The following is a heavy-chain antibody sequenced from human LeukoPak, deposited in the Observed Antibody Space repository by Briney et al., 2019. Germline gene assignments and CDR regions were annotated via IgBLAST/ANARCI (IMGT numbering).Heavy chain of an antibody. CDR2: ISASGSHI. CDR3: ARGPQFCSGGSCFGYYFDY. Sequence: KSGGSLRLSCAASGFTFSRYSMNWVRQPPGKRLEWVSSISASGSHIYYADSVKGRFSISRDSARNSVYVQMSSLRAEDTAVYYCARGPQFCSGGSCFGYYFDYWGQGALVTVSS. V-gene: IGHV3-21*01. J-gene: IGHJ4*02. D-gene: IGHD2-15*01. CDR1: GFTFSRYS.